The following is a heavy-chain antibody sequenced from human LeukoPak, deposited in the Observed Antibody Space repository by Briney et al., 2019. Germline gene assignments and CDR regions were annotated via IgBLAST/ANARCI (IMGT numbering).Heavy chain of an antibody. V-gene: IGHV1-69*04. CDR1: GGTFSSYA. J-gene: IGHJ4*02. CDR2: IIPILGIA. CDR3: ARHGGNSRFYFDY. D-gene: IGHD4-23*01. Sequence: GASVKVSCKASGGTFSSYAISWVRQAPGQGLEWMGRIIPILGIANYAQKFQGRVTITADKSTSTAYMELSSLRSEDTAVYYCARHGGNSRFYFDYWGQGTLATVSS.